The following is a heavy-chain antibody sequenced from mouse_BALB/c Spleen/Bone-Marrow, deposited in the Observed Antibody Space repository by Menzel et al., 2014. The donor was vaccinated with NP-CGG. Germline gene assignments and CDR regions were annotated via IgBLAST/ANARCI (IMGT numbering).Heavy chain of an antibody. D-gene: IGHD1-2*01. CDR3: APHYYGYAWFAY. CDR1: GYSISSYW. J-gene: IGHJ3*01. V-gene: IGHV1S126*01. CDR2: IDPSDSGT. Sequence: VKLQESGPQLVRPGASVKISCKASGYSISSYWMHWVKQRPGQGLEWIGMIDPSDSGTRLNQKFKDKATLTVDKSSSTAYMQLNSPTSEDSAVYYCAPHYYGYAWFAYWGQGTLVTVSA.